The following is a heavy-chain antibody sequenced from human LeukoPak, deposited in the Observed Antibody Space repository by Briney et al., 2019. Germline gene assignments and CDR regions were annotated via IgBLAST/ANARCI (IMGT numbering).Heavy chain of an antibody. D-gene: IGHD3-22*01. Sequence: ASVKVSCKASGYTFTSYAMHWVRQAPGQRLEWMGWINAGNGITKYSQKFQGGVTITRDTSASTAYMELSSLRSEDTAVYYCARDFLYYDSSGYNYFDYWGQGTLVTVSS. V-gene: IGHV1-3*01. CDR3: ARDFLYYDSSGYNYFDY. J-gene: IGHJ4*02. CDR2: INAGNGIT. CDR1: GYTFTSYA.